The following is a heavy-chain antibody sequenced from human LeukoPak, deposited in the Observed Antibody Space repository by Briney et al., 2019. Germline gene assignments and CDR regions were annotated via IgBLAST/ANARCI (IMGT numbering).Heavy chain of an antibody. CDR3: AKDYVLLWFGELNYFDY. CDR2: ISSSSSTI. J-gene: IGHJ4*02. D-gene: IGHD3-10*01. V-gene: IGHV3-48*01. Sequence: GGSLRLSCAASGFTFSSYSMNWVRQAPGKGLEWVSYISSSSSTIYYADSVKGRFTISRDNSKNTLYLQMNSLRAEDTAVYYCAKDYVLLWFGELNYFDYWGQGTLVTVSS. CDR1: GFTFSSYS.